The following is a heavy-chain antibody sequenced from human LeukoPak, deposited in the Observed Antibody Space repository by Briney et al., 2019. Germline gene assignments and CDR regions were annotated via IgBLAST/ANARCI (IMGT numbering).Heavy chain of an antibody. CDR3: ARRVPNQVITDYFDY. Sequence: GGSLRLSCAASGFTFSSYWMSWVRQAPGKGLEWVANIKQDGSEKYYVDSVKGRFTISRDNAKNSLFLQMNSLRAEDTAVYYCARRVPNQVITDYFDYWGQGTLVTVSS. D-gene: IGHD3-16*01. CDR1: GFTFSSYW. CDR2: IKQDGSEK. V-gene: IGHV3-7*01. J-gene: IGHJ4*02.